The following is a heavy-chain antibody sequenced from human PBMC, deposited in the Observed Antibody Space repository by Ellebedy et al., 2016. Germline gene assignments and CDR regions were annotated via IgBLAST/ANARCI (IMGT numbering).Heavy chain of an antibody. Sequence: KVSCKASGYSFTDFWVGWVRQMPGKGLEWMGIIYPRDSHTVYSPSFQGQVTISADTSINTAFLQWSTLKASDTAIYYCATTITTTAFDYWGQGTLVTVSS. D-gene: IGHD4-11*01. V-gene: IGHV5-51*01. CDR1: GYSFTDFW. CDR2: IYPRDSHT. J-gene: IGHJ4*02. CDR3: ATTITTTAFDY.